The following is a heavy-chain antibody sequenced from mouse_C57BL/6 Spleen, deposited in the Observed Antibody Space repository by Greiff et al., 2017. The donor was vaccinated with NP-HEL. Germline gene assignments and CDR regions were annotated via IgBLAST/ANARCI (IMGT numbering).Heavy chain of an antibody. J-gene: IGHJ2*01. Sequence: EVQLQQSGPELVKPGASVKISCKASGYSFTGYYMNWVKQSPEKSLEWIGEINPSTGGTTYNQKFKAKATLTVDKSSSTAYMQLKSLTSEDSAVYYCARRGYGLLYYFDYWGQGTTLTVSS. CDR2: INPSTGGT. V-gene: IGHV1-42*01. CDR1: GYSFTGYY. D-gene: IGHD1-1*01. CDR3: ARRGYGLLYYFDY.